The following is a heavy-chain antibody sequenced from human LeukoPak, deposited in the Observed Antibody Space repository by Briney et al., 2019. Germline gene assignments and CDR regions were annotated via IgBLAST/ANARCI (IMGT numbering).Heavy chain of an antibody. CDR2: INQDGSAT. Sequence: GGSLRLSCAASGFTFSTYWMSWVRQAPGKGLEWVANINQDGSATNYVDSAKGRFTISRDNAKNSLYLQMNSLRAEDTALYYCAKEVVAATRWANWFDPWGQGTLVTISS. V-gene: IGHV3-7*03. J-gene: IGHJ5*02. D-gene: IGHD2-15*01. CDR1: GFTFSTYW. CDR3: AKEVVAATRWANWFDP.